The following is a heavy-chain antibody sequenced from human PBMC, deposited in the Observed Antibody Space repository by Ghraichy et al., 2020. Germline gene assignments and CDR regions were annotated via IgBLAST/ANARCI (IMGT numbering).Heavy chain of an antibody. V-gene: IGHV3-7*01. D-gene: IGHD2-21*01. CDR3: ATSQHSSAWN. Sequence: GGSLRLSCAASGLTCTNYWRIWVRQAPGKGLEWVAHINPDGSDKFYVDSVKDRFTISRDNDENSLYLQLDSLRPGDTAVYFCATSQHSSAWNWGQGTLVTVSS. CDR1: GLTCTNYW. J-gene: IGHJ4*02. CDR2: INPDGSDK.